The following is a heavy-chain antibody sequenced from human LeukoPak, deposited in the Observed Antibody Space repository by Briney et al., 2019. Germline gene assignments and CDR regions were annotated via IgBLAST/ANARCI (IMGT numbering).Heavy chain of an antibody. D-gene: IGHD3-10*01. J-gene: IGHJ4*02. Sequence: GGSLRLSCAASGFTFSSYGMHWVRQAPGKGLEWVAVIIYDGSNKDYADSVKGRFTISRDNSKNTLYLQMNSLRTEDTAVYYCAKVPTGVGSGSYWGQGTLVTVSS. CDR2: IIYDGSNK. V-gene: IGHV3-30*18. CDR1: GFTFSSYG. CDR3: AKVPTGVGSGSY.